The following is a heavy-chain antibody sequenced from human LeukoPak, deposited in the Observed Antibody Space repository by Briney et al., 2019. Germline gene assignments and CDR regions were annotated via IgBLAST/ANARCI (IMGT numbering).Heavy chain of an antibody. V-gene: IGHV1-46*01. CDR3: ARLYCSSTSCFNYYYYYGMDV. Sequence: ASVKVSCKASGYTFTSYYMHWVRQAPGQGLEWMGIINPSGGSTSYAQKFQGRVTMTRDTSTSTVYMELSSLRSEDTAVYYCARLYCSSTSCFNYYYYYGMDVWGQGTTVTVSS. CDR2: INPSGGST. J-gene: IGHJ6*02. CDR1: GYTFTSYY. D-gene: IGHD2-2*01.